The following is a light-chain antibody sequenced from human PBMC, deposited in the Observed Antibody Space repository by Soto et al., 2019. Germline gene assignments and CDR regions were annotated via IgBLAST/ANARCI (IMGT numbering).Light chain of an antibody. CDR1: SSDVGGYNY. Sequence: QSALTQPASVSGSPGQSITISCTGTSSDVGGYNYVSWYQQHPGKAPKLMIYDVSTRPSGVSNRFSGSKSGNTASLTISGLQAEDEAYYYCRSYTSSSTVVFGGGTKVTVL. J-gene: IGLJ2*01. CDR3: RSYTSSSTVV. CDR2: DVS. V-gene: IGLV2-14*01.